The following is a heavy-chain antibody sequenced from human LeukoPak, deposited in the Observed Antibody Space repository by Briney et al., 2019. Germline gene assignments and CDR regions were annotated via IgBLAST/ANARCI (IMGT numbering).Heavy chain of an antibody. V-gene: IGHV3-23*01. CDR3: AKGPRPDLTVLHTLEN. CDR1: GFTFSGSG. D-gene: IGHD1-14*01. CDR2: SGDSDGST. J-gene: IGHJ4*02. Sequence: GGSLRLSCAASGFTFSGSGMSWVRQAPGKGLEWISSSGDSDGSTYYADSLKGRFTISRDNSKNSLYLQMDSLRAEDTAVYFCAKGPRPDLTVLHTLENWGQGTLVTVSS.